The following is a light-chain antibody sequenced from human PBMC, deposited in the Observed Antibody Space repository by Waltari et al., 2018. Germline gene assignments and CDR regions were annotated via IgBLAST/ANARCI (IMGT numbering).Light chain of an antibody. V-gene: IGLV7-46*01. Sequence: WFQQKPGPVPRTLMYDTSNKHSRTPTRFSGSLLGGKAALTLSGAQPEDEADYYCLLWYSGARWVFGGGTKLSVL. CDR3: LLWYSGARWV. CDR2: DTS. J-gene: IGLJ3*02.